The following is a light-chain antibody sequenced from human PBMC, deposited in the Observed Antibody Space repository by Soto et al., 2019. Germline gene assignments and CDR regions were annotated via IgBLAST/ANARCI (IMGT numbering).Light chain of an antibody. CDR1: QSVLYSSNNKNY. V-gene: IGKV4-1*01. CDR2: WAS. J-gene: IGKJ3*01. CDR3: QQYYSTPFT. Sequence: DIVMTQSPDSLAVSLGERATINCKSSQSVLYSSNNKNYLAWYQQQPGQTPKLLIDWASTRESGVPDRFSGSGSGTDFTLTISSLPAEDVAVYYCQQYYSTPFTFGPGTRWIS.